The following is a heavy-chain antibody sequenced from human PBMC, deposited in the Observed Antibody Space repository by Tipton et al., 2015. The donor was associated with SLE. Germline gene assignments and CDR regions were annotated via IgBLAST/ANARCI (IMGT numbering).Heavy chain of an antibody. V-gene: IGHV4-59*07. CDR3: ARLEDPFGIFGVPKGWFDP. CDR1: GGSINTYF. Sequence: TLSLTCTVSGGSINTYFWSWIRQPPGKGLEWIGYVYGSGSTHYNPSLTIRVTMSVDTSKNQFSLRLTSVNAADTAVYYCARLEDPFGIFGVPKGWFDPWGQGSLITVSS. D-gene: IGHD3-3*01. CDR2: VYGSGST. J-gene: IGHJ5*02.